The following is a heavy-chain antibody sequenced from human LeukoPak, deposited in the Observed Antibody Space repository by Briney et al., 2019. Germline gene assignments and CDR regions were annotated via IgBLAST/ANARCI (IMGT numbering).Heavy chain of an antibody. D-gene: IGHD3-10*01. CDR3: ARDRDYYGSGSYYRHYDY. Sequence: PSGTRSLTCAVSGGSISSSNWWSGVRPPPGKGLEWIGEIYHSGSTNYNPSLKSRVTISVDKSKNQFSLKLSSVTAADTAVYYCARDRDYYGSGSYYRHYDYWGQGTLVTVSS. J-gene: IGHJ4*02. V-gene: IGHV4-4*02. CDR2: IYHSGST. CDR1: GGSISSSNW.